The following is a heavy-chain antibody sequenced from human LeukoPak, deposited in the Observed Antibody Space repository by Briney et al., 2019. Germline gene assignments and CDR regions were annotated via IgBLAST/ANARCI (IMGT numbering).Heavy chain of an antibody. J-gene: IGHJ5*02. D-gene: IGHD3-22*01. V-gene: IGHV4-30-4*01. CDR1: GGSISSGDYY. CDR3: ARPYYYDSRIDP. CDR2: TYYSGST. Sequence: SPTLSLTCNVSGGSISSGDYYWSWIRQPPGKGLEWIGYTYYSGSTYYNPSLKNRVSISVDTSKNQFSLNLSSVTAADTAVYYCARPYYYDSRIDPWGQGTLVTVSS.